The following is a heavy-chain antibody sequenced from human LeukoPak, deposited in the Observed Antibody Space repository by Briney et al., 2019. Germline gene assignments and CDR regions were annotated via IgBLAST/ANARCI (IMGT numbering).Heavy chain of an antibody. Sequence: GGSLRLSCAASGFTFSSFGMHRVRQAPGKGLEWVAVISYAGSDIYYADSVRGRFTISRDNSNNTLYLQMDNLGAEDTAVYYCATATGRYAPFDAFDIWGQGTVVTVSP. CDR1: GFTFSSFG. V-gene: IGHV3-30*03. J-gene: IGHJ3*02. CDR2: ISYAGSDI. D-gene: IGHD3-16*01. CDR3: ATATGRYAPFDAFDI.